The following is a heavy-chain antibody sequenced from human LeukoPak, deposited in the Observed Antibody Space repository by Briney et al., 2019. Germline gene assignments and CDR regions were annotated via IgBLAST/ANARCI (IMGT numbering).Heavy chain of an antibody. CDR2: IYHSGST. D-gene: IGHD3-9*01. V-gene: IGHV4-38-2*02. J-gene: IGHJ4*02. CDR3: ARLGWQNDITYYFDY. Sequence: SETLSLTCTVSGYSISSGYYWGWIRQPPGKGLEWIGSIYHSGSTYYNPSPKSRVTISVDTSKTQFSLKLSSETAADTAVYYCARLGWQNDITYYFDYWGQGTLVTVSS. CDR1: GYSISSGYY.